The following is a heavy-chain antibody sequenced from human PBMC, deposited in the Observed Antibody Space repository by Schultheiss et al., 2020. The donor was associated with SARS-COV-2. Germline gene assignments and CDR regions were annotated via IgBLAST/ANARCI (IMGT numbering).Heavy chain of an antibody. CDR1: GFTVITNY. J-gene: IGHJ4*02. CDR3: ASNSYATTYYFDY. Sequence: GGSLRLSCAASGFTVITNYMSWVRQAPGKGLEWVSVIYSGGSTYYADSVKGRFTISRDNSKNTLYLQMNSLKTEDTAVYYCASNSYATTYYFDYWGQGTLVTVSS. CDR2: IYSGGST. D-gene: IGHD5-18*01. V-gene: IGHV3-53*01.